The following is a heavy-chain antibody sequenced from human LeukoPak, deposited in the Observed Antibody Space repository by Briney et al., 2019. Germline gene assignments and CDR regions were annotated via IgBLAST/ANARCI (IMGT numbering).Heavy chain of an antibody. CDR2: IYHSGST. D-gene: IGHD5-18*01. CDR1: GYSISSGYY. J-gene: IGHJ4*02. V-gene: IGHV4-38-2*02. Sequence: SETLSLTCTVSGYSISSGYYWGWIRQPPGKGLEWIGSIYHSGSTYYNPSLKSRVTISVDTSKNQFSLKLSSVTAADTAVYYCARARIQLWLVALDYWGQGTLVTVSS. CDR3: ARARIQLWLVALDY.